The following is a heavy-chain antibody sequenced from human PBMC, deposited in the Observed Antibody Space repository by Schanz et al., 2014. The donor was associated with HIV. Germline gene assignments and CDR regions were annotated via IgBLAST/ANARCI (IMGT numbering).Heavy chain of an antibody. CDR2: IYYSGST. V-gene: IGHV4-30-4*01. CDR1: GGSISSGDYY. J-gene: IGHJ4*02. Sequence: QVQLQESGPGLVKPSQTLSLTCTVSGGSISSGDYYWSWIRQPPGKGLEWIGYIYYSGSTYYTPSLRSRVTVSVDTSKNQSSLKLTSATAADTAVYYCASLDYYDSGSYSFDYWGQGTLVTVSS. D-gene: IGHD3-10*01. CDR3: ASLDYYDSGSYSFDY.